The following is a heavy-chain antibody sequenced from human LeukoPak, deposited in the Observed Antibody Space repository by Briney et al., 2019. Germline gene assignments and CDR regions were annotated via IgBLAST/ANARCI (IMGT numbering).Heavy chain of an antibody. V-gene: IGHV5-51*01. CDR2: VYPGDSNT. D-gene: IGHD6-6*01. CDR3: ATSYSRSSVYFYYGLDF. CDR1: GYSFTTYC. Sequence: GESLKISCQGSGYSFTTYCIAWVRQMPGKGLEWMGFVYPGDSNTRYSPSFQGQVTISADKSISTAFLQWSSLKPSDTAMYYCATSYSRSSVYFYYGLDFWGQGTTVTVSS. J-gene: IGHJ6*02.